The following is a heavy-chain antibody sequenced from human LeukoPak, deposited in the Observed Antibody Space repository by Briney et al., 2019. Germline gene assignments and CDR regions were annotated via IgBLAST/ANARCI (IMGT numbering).Heavy chain of an antibody. Sequence: PGGSLRLFCAASGFTFHGSWMNWVRQVPGKGLEWVANMDPSGTQKRYVDSVRCRFAISKDNSGTSFYLEMSSLTVDDTDIYYCAICTADKNWGQGTLVTVSS. D-gene: IGHD2-8*01. CDR1: GFTFHGSW. CDR2: MDPSGTQK. CDR3: AICTADKN. V-gene: IGHV3-7*01. J-gene: IGHJ4*02.